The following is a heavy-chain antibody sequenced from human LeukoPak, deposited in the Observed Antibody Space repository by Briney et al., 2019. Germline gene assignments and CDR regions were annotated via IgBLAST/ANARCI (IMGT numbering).Heavy chain of an antibody. CDR1: GYTFTSYD. D-gene: IGHD3-22*01. V-gene: IGHV1-8*03. CDR2: MNLNSGNT. CDR3: ARVVNYYYDSSGYDY. Sequence: ASVKVSCKASGYTFTSYDINWVRQATGQGLEWMGWMNLNSGNTGYAQKFQGRVTITRNTYISKAYMELSSLRSEDTAVYYCARVVNYYYDSSGYDYWGQGTLVTVSS. J-gene: IGHJ4*02.